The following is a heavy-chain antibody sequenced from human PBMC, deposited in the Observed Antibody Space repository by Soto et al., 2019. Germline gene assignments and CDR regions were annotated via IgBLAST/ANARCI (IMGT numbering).Heavy chain of an antibody. CDR3: AKVLPGGASVGLDYFDY. D-gene: IGHD1-26*01. V-gene: IGHV3-23*01. J-gene: IGHJ4*02. Sequence: PWWSLRLSCSASVFTFSSYATSWFRQAPGKGLEWVSAISGSGGSTYYADSVKGRFTISRDNSKNTLYLQMNSLRAEDTAVYYCAKVLPGGASVGLDYFDYWGQGTLVTVSS. CDR2: ISGSGGST. CDR1: VFTFSSYA.